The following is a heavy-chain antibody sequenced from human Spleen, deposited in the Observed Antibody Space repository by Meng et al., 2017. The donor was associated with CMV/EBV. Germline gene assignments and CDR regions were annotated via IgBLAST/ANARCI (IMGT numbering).Heavy chain of an antibody. J-gene: IGHJ4*02. CDR1: GFTFSSYW. CDR2: IKQDGSEK. V-gene: IGHV3-7*01. CDR3: ARSRDGPPYYFDY. Sequence: GGSLRLSCAASGFTFSSYWMSWVRQAPGKGLEWVANIKQDGSEKYYVDSVKGRFTISRDNAKNSLYLQMNSLRAEDTAVYYCARSRDGPPYYFDYWGQGTLVTVSS.